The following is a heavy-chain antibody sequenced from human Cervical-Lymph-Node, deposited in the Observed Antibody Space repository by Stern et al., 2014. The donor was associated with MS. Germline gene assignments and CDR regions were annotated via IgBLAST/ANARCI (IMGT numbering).Heavy chain of an antibody. Sequence: EVQLVVSGGGLVQTGRSLRLSCAAAGFAFDDYAMHWVRQALGKGLEWVSGISCRCSTIGYADSVKGRFTISRDNAKNSLVLQMNNLRAEYSALYYCATANYEFGYYGMDVWGQGTAVTVS. V-gene: IGHV3-9*01. CDR3: ATANYEFGYYGMDV. CDR1: GFAFDDYA. CDR2: ISCRCSTI. D-gene: IGHD3-3*01. J-gene: IGHJ6*02.